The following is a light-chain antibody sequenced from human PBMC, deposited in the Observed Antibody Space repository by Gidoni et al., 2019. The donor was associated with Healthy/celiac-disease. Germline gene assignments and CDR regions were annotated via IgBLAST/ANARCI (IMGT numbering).Light chain of an antibody. V-gene: IGKV1-5*01. J-gene: IGKJ1*01. CDR1: QSISSW. CDR3: QQYNSSQGWT. CDR2: DAS. Sequence: DIQMTQSPSTLSASVGDRVTITCRASQSISSWLAWYQQKPGKAPKLLIYDASSLESGVPSRFSGSGSGTEFTLTISSLQPDDFATYYCQQYNSSQGWTFGQGTKVEIK.